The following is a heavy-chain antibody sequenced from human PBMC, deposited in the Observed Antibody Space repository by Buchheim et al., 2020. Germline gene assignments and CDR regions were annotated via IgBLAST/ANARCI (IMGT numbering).Heavy chain of an antibody. CDR2: INHSGST. J-gene: IGHJ4*02. Sequence: QVQLQQWGAGLLKPSETLSLTCAVYGGSFSGYYWSWIRQPPGKGLEWIGEINHSGSTNYNPPLKSRVNISVDTSKNQFSLKLSSVTAADTAVYYCAGEAVAGPYYFDYWGQGTL. D-gene: IGHD6-19*01. CDR1: GGSFSGYY. CDR3: AGEAVAGPYYFDY. V-gene: IGHV4-34*01.